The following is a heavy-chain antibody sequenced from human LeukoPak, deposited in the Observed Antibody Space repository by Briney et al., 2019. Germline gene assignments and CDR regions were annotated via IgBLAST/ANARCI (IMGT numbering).Heavy chain of an antibody. V-gene: IGHV4-39*07. Sequence: SETLSLTCTVSGGSISSSSYYWGWIRQPPGKGLEWIGSIYYSGSTYCNPSLKSRVTISVDTSKNQFSLKLSSVTAADTAVYYCARAPTGYSYGLFDYWGQGTLVTVSS. J-gene: IGHJ4*02. CDR1: GGSISSSSYY. CDR3: ARAPTGYSYGLFDY. D-gene: IGHD5-18*01. CDR2: IYYSGST.